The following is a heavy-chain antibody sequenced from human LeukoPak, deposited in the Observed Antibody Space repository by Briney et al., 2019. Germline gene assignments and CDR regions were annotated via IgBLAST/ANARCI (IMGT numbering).Heavy chain of an antibody. Sequence: LPGGPLRLSCAASGFTFSSYAMSWVRQAPGKGLEWVSAISGSGGSTYYADSVKGRFTISRDNSKNTLYLQMNSLRAEDTAVYYCAKISGYSSGWNFDYWGQGTLVTVSS. CDR3: AKISGYSSGWNFDY. V-gene: IGHV3-23*01. J-gene: IGHJ4*02. D-gene: IGHD6-19*01. CDR2: ISGSGGST. CDR1: GFTFSSYA.